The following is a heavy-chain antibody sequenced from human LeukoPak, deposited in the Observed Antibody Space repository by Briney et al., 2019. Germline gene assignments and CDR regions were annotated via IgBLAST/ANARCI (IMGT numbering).Heavy chain of an antibody. D-gene: IGHD6-25*01. CDR2: IYGGGST. CDR1: GFTVSTSY. J-gene: IGHJ4*02. CDR3: ARGYSSGWPDF. Sequence: PGGSLRLSCAASGFTVSTSYMNWVRQGPGKGLEWVSVIYGGGSTYYADSVRGRFTISRDNSKNTLYLQMNSLRAEDTALYFCARGYSSGWPDFWGQGTLVTVSS. V-gene: IGHV3-53*01.